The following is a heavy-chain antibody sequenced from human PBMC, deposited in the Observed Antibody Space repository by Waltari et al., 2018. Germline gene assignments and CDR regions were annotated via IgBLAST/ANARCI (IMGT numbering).Heavy chain of an antibody. V-gene: IGHV1-2*06. J-gene: IGHJ4*02. CDR3: ARDTRDYDYIWGSYRHGGGDY. Sequence: QVQLVQSGAEVKKPGASVKVSCKASGYTFTGYYMHWVRQAPGQGLEWMGRVNPNSGGTNYAQKFQGRVTMTRDTSISTAYMELSRLRSDDTAVYYCARDTRDYDYIWGSYRHGGGDYWGQGTLVTVSS. CDR2: VNPNSGGT. CDR1: GYTFTGYY. D-gene: IGHD3-16*02.